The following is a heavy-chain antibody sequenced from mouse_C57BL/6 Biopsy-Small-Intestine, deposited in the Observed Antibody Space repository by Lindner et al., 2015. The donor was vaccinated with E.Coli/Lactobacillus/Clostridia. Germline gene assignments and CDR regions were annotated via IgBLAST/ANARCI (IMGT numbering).Heavy chain of an antibody. CDR3: ARSEGYYAMDY. D-gene: IGHD3-2*02. V-gene: IGHV14-2*01. CDR2: IDPEDGET. CDR1: GYTFTDYN. Sequence: VQLQESGPELVKPGASVKIPCKASGYTFTDYNMHWVKQRTEQGLEWIGRIDPEDGETKYAPKFQGKATITADTSSNTAYLQLSSLTSEDTAVYYCARSEGYYAMDYWGQGTSVTVSS. J-gene: IGHJ4*01.